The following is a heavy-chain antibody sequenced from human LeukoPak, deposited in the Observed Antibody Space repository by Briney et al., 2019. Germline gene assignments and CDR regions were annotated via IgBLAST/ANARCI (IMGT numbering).Heavy chain of an antibody. CDR2: ISDSGSST. CDR3: AKEITLPRGALGAFDI. V-gene: IGHV3-23*01. J-gene: IGHJ3*02. CDR1: EFTVTYNY. D-gene: IGHD3-10*01. Sequence: GGSLRLSCAASEFTVTYNYMTWVRQAPGKGLEWVSDISDSGSSTYYADSVKGRFTISRDNSKNTLYLQMNSLRAEDTAVYYCAKEITLPRGALGAFDIWGQGTMVTVSS.